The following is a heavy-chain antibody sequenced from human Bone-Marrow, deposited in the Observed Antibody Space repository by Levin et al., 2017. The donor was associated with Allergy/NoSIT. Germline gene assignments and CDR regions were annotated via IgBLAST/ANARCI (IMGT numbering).Heavy chain of an antibody. Sequence: PGGSLRLSCAGSGLNFSDAWMSWVRQAPGKGLEWVGRIKDKSDGETTDYAAPVKGRFTISRDDSKNIVFLQMNSLKIEDTAVYFCSATWMSWGQGTRVTVSS. J-gene: IGHJ4*02. CDR2: IKDKSDGETT. CDR3: SATWMS. D-gene: IGHD2-2*03. V-gene: IGHV3-15*01. CDR1: GLNFSDAW.